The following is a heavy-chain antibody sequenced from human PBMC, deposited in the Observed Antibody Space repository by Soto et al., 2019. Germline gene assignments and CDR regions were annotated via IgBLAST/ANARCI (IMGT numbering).Heavy chain of an antibody. CDR1: GFTFSNYR. J-gene: IGHJ4*02. CDR3: VRDAGSNDDFRSGPFDH. D-gene: IGHD3-3*01. Sequence: GGSLRLSCVASGFTFSNYRMNWVRQAPGKGLEWVSSITSESPTYIYDADSVKGRFTISRDNAKSSLFLQMNSLRAEDTAVYYCVRDAGSNDDFRSGPFDHWGQGTRVTVSS. V-gene: IGHV3-21*06. CDR2: ITSESPTYI.